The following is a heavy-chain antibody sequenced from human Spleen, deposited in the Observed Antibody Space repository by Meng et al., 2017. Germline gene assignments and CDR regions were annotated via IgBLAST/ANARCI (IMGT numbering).Heavy chain of an antibody. Sequence: GESLKVSCKASGYTFPDYWLHWVRRAPGQGLEWMGRINPKSGDTHYAQRFQGRVTMTGDTSISTAYMELSGLRSDDTAMYYCVRDEDISAAGKLFGDYWGQGTLVTVSS. CDR1: GYTFPDYW. CDR2: INPKSGDT. CDR3: VRDEDISAAGKLFGDY. D-gene: IGHD6-13*01. V-gene: IGHV1-2*06. J-gene: IGHJ4*02.